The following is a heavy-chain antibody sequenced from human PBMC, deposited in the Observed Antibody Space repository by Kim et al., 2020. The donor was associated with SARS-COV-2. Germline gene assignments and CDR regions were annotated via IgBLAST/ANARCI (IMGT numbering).Heavy chain of an antibody. CDR1: GFTFSNHA. D-gene: IGHD3-10*01. CDR2: IIGTGGAT. Sequence: GGSLRLSCAASGFTFSNHAMSWVRQAPGKGLEWVSGIIGTGGATFYADSVKGQFTISRDNSKSALYLQMNSLRAEDTAVYYCAKTRGSSPGDYYYDMDV. J-gene: IGHJ6*01. CDR3: AKTRGSSPGDYYYDMDV. V-gene: IGHV3-23*01.